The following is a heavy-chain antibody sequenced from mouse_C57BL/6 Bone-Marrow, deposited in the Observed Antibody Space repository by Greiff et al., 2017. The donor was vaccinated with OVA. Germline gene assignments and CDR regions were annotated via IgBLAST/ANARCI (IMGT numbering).Heavy chain of an antibody. CDR1: GYTFTDYY. CDR3: ARGAHYADYFDY. J-gene: IGHJ2*01. V-gene: IGHV1-76*01. CDR2: IYPGSGNT. D-gene: IGHD6-5*01. Sequence: VQLQQSGAELVRPGASVKLSCKASGYTFTDYYINWVKQRPGQGLEWIARIYPGSGNTYYNEKFKGKATLTAEKSSSTAYMQLSSLISEDSAVYFCARGAHYADYFDYWGQGTTLTVSS.